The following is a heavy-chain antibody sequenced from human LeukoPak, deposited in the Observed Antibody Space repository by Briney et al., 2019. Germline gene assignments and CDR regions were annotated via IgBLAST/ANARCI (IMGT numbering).Heavy chain of an antibody. D-gene: IGHD3-9*01. CDR3: ASADYDILTGIDY. V-gene: IGHV3-48*04. CDR1: GFTFSSYS. Sequence: PGGSLRLSCAASGFTFSSYSMNWVRQAPGKGLEWVSYISSSSSTIYYADSVKGRFTISRDNAKNSLYLQMNSLRAEDTAVYYCASADYDILTGIDYWGQGTLVTVSS. J-gene: IGHJ4*02. CDR2: ISSSSSTI.